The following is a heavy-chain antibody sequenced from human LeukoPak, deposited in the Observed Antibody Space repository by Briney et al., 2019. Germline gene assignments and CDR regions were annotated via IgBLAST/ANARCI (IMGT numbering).Heavy chain of an antibody. CDR3: AAMLRGVAYYFDY. J-gene: IGHJ4*02. CDR1: GFTFGSYA. V-gene: IGHV3-23*01. D-gene: IGHD3-10*01. Sequence: GESLRLSCAASGFTFGSYAMTWVRQDPGTGLEWVSGISNDDGSTYYTDSVKGRFTISRDNSKNTVYLQMSSLRAEDTAVYYCAAMLRGVAYYFDYWGQGTLVTVSS. CDR2: ISNDDGST.